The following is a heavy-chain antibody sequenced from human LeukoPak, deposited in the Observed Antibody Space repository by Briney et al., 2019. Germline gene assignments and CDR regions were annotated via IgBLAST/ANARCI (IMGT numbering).Heavy chain of an antibody. CDR2: IYSGGST. D-gene: IGHD1-7*01. V-gene: IGHV3-53*01. J-gene: IGHJ4*02. CDR3: ARHSTGTTYYFDY. Sequence: GGSLRLSCAASGFTVSSNYMSWVGQAPGKGLEWLSVIYSGGSTYYADSVKGRFTISRDNSKNTLYLQMNSLRAEDTAVYYCARHSTGTTYYFDYWGQGTLVTVSS. CDR1: GFTVSSNY.